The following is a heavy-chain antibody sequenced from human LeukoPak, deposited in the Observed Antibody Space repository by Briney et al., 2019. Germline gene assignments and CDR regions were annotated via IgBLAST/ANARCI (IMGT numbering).Heavy chain of an antibody. J-gene: IGHJ4*02. D-gene: IGHD5-12*01. CDR3: ASSGPYYYFDY. Sequence: GGSLRLSCAASGFTFSSYAMHWVRQAPGKGLEWVAVISYDGSIKYYTDSVKGRFTISRDNSQNTLYLQMNSLRGEDTAVYYCASSGPYYYFDYWGQGTLVTVSS. CDR1: GFTFSSYA. CDR2: ISYDGSIK. V-gene: IGHV3-30-3*01.